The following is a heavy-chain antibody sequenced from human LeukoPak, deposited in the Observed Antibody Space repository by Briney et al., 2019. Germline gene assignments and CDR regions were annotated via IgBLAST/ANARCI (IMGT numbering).Heavy chain of an antibody. Sequence: GGSLRLSCAASGFTFSSYSMNWVRQAPGKGLEWVSSISSSSSYIYYADSVKGRFTISRDNSKSTLYLQMNSLRVEDTAVYYCARDPESYGDSLNWFDPWGQGTLVTVSS. CDR1: GFTFSSYS. CDR2: ISSSSSYI. CDR3: ARDPESYGDSLNWFDP. V-gene: IGHV3-21*01. D-gene: IGHD4-17*01. J-gene: IGHJ5*02.